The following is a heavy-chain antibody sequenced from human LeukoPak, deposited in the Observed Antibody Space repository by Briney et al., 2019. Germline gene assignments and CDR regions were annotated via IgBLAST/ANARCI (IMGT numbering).Heavy chain of an antibody. CDR1: GGTFSSYA. Sequence: SVKVSCKASGGTFSSYAISWVRQAPGQGLEWMGSIIPIFGTANYAQKFQGRVTITADKSTSTAYMELSSLRSEDTAVYYCARTNSITIFVVVTRLNGWFDPWGQGTLVTVSS. CDR3: ARTNSITIFVVVTRLNGWFDP. V-gene: IGHV1-69*06. D-gene: IGHD3-3*01. J-gene: IGHJ5*02. CDR2: IIPIFGTA.